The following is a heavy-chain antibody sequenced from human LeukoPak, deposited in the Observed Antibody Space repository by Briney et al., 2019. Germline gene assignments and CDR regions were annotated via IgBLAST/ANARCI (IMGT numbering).Heavy chain of an antibody. V-gene: IGHV4-39*01. D-gene: IGHD3-9*01. CDR3: ARVRRPYYDILTGETYFDY. CDR2: IYYSGST. Sequence: SETLSLTCTVSGGSISSSSYCWGRNRQPPGKELEWVGSIYYSGSTYYNPSLKSRVTISVDTSKNQFSLKLSSVTAADTAVYYCARVRRPYYDILTGETYFDYWGQGTLVTVSS. J-gene: IGHJ4*02. CDR1: GGSISSSSYC.